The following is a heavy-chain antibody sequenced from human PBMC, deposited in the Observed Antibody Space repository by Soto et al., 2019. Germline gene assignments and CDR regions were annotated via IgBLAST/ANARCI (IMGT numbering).Heavy chain of an antibody. CDR2: SYPLDSDT. Sequence: GASLKISREGSGYSFTSYWTGWVRHIPGKGLEWRGISYPLDSDTRYSPSFQGQDTISADKSISTAYLPWSSLKASAAAKYSCARLRQDGYNLGYWGQGTLVTVSS. D-gene: IGHD6-25*01. CDR1: GYSFTSYW. J-gene: IGHJ4*02. V-gene: IGHV5-51*01. CDR3: ARLRQDGYNLGY.